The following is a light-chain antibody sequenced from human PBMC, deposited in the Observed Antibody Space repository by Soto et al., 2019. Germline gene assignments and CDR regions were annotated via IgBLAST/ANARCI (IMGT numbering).Light chain of an antibody. V-gene: IGKV1-9*01. J-gene: IGKJ4*01. Sequence: QLSQSPSSLSASVGDRVTITCRASQDITSYLGWYQPKPGKAPKLLIYAASTLQSGVPSRFSGSGPGTDFTLTINSLQPEDFATYFCQQLNNYPSTSGGGPKV. CDR1: QDITSY. CDR2: AAS. CDR3: QQLNNYPST.